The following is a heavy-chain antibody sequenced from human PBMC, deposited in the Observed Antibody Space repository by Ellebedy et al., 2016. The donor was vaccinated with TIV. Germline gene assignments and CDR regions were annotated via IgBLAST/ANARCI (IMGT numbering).Heavy chain of an antibody. J-gene: IGHJ3*02. CDR3: ARAVPHFDI. V-gene: IGHV6-1*01. CDR1: GDSVSSTGAT. CDR2: TYYRSKWYN. Sequence: SQTLSLTCAISGDSVSSTGATWNWIRQSPSRGLEWLGRTYYRSKWYNEYAPSVNSRITINPDTSKNQFSLQLNSVTPEDTAVYYCARAVPHFDIWGQGTMVSVSS.